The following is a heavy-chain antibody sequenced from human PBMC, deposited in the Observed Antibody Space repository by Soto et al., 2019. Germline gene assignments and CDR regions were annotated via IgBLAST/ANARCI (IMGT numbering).Heavy chain of an antibody. CDR2: VNQDESRK. D-gene: IGHD2-21*01. CDR1: GLTFSNYW. CDR3: ARDILIRDY. V-gene: IGHV3-7*03. Sequence: GSLRLSCVASGLTFSNYWMTWVRQAPGKGLEWVANVNQDESRKNYVDSVKGRFIISRDNAKNSLYLQMNSLTADDTGVYYCARDILIRDYWGQGTRVTVSS. J-gene: IGHJ4*02.